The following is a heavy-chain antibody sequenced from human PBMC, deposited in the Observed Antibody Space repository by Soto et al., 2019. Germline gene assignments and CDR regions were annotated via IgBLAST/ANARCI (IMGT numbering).Heavy chain of an antibody. J-gene: IGHJ3*02. D-gene: IGHD3-16*02. CDR2: ISFDGGSK. CDR1: AFTFSNYA. CDR3: ARRITMTGEVIGFNDGFDI. Sequence: PGGSLRLSCVASAFTFSNYAIHWVRQAPGKGLEWVAVISFDGGSKTYADSVKGRFTISGDNPKKTLYLQMNSLRVEDTAVYYCARRITMTGEVIGFNDGFDIWGQGTMVTVSS. V-gene: IGHV3-30-3*01.